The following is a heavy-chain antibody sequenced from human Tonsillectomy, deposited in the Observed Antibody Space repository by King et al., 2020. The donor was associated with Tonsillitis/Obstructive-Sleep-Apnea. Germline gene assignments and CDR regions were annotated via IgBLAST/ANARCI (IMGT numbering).Heavy chain of an antibody. CDR1: GFTFSSYA. V-gene: IGHV3-30*03. CDR3: ASDLGNVSCYWYNYYYGIDV. D-gene: IGHD1-1*01. CDR2: ISHDGTNK. J-gene: IGHJ6*02. Sequence: VQLVESGGGVVQPGRSLRLSCAASGFTFSSYAMHWVRQAPGKGLEWVAVISHDGTNKYYGDSVKGRITVSRDNSKNTMHLQMNSLGPDDTAVYYCASDLGNVSCYWYNYYYGIDVWGQGTTVTVSS.